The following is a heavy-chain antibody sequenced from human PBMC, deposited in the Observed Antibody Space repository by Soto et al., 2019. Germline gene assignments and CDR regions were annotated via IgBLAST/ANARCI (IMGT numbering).Heavy chain of an antibody. CDR2: IYYTGKT. D-gene: IGHD1-26*01. V-gene: IGHV4-59*01. CDR3: ARARFPLLHASYYGMDV. Sequence: PSDTLSLTCTVSGISISSYYWSWILQPPGKGLDWIGYIYYTGKTNYNPSLKSRVTISVDTSKNQFSLKLRSVTAADTGVYFCARARFPLLHASYYGMDVWGQGTAVTVSS. J-gene: IGHJ6*02. CDR1: GISISSYY.